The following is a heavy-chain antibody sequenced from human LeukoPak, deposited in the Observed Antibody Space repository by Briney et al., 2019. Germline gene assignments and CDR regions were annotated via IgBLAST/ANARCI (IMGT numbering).Heavy chain of an antibody. D-gene: IGHD5-18*01. Sequence: PSETLSLTCTVSGGSISSYYWSWIRQPPGKGLEWIGYIYYSGSTNHNPSLKSRVTISVDTSKNQFSLKLSSVTAADTAVYYCARLRTAMGVFDPWGQGTLVTVSS. V-gene: IGHV4-59*01. CDR3: ARLRTAMGVFDP. CDR1: GGSISSYY. CDR2: IYYSGST. J-gene: IGHJ5*02.